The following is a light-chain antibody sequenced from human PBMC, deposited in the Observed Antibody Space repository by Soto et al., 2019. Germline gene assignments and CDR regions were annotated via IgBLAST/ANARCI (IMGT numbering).Light chain of an antibody. CDR3: QQTKSYPST. CDR2: GAS. Sequence: AIQLTQSPSSLRASVGDRVTITCRASQDISSYLAWYQQKAGKAPKLLIYGASILQSGVPSGFSGSGFGTDFTLTISSLRAEDFAIYYCQQTKSYPSTFGGGTRVEI. J-gene: IGKJ4*01. CDR1: QDISSY. V-gene: IGKV1-13*02.